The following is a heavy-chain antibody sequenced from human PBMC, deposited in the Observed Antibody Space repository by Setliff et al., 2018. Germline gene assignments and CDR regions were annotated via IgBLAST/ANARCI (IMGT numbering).Heavy chain of an antibody. CDR1: GGSFSGYY. V-gene: IGHV4-34*01. CDR3: ARAIVVVPPNALKVYFDH. Sequence: SETLSLTCAVYGGSFSGYYWSWIRQPPGKGLEWLGSIYAGEATYYNPSLESRVVISVDSSKKRFSLKVSSVTAADTAVYYCARAIVVVPPNALKVYFDHWARECRSPSPQ. CDR2: IYAGEAT. D-gene: IGHD2-2*01. J-gene: IGHJ4*02.